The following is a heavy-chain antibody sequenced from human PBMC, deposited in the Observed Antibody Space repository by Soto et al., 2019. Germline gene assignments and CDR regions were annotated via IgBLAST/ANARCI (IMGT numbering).Heavy chain of an antibody. CDR2: ISAYNGNT. J-gene: IGHJ5*02. Sequence: GASVKVSCKASGYTFTSYGISWVRQAPGQGLEWMGWISAYNGNTNYARKLQGRVTMTTDTSTSTAYMELRSLRSDDTAVYYCARDAVLYYDFWSGRLDNWFDPWGQGTLVTVSS. CDR1: GYTFTSYG. D-gene: IGHD3-3*01. CDR3: ARDAVLYYDFWSGRLDNWFDP. V-gene: IGHV1-18*01.